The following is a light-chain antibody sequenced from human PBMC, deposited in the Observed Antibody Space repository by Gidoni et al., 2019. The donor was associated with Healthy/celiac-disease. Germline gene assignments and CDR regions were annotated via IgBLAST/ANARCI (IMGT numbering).Light chain of an antibody. CDR3: QVWDSSSDPFYV. CDR1: NIGSKR. Sequence: SYVPTQPPPVSVAQGQTARITGGGNNIGSKRVHWYQQKPGQAPVLVVYDDSDRPSGIPERFSGSNSGNTATLTISRVEAGDEADYYCQVWDSSSDPFYVFGTGTKVTVL. J-gene: IGLJ1*01. V-gene: IGLV3-21*02. CDR2: DDS.